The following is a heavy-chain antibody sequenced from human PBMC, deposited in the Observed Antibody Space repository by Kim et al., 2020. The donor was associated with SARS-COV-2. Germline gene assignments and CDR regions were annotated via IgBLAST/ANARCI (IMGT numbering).Heavy chain of an antibody. V-gene: IGHV4-39*01. CDR2: IYYSGST. CDR3: ARHRTSPAWFDP. D-gene: IGHD6-6*01. CDR1: GGSISSSSYY. Sequence: SETLSLTCTVSGGSISSSSYYWGWIRQPPGKGLEWIGSIYYSGSTYYNPSLKSRVTISVDTSKNQFSLKLSSVTAADTAVYYCARHRTSPAWFDPWGQGTLVTVSS. J-gene: IGHJ5*02.